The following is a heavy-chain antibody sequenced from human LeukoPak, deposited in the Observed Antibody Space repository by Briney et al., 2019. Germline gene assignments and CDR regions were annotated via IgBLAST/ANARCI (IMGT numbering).Heavy chain of an antibody. CDR3: AAAGSGYDFFDY. V-gene: IGHV4-34*01. D-gene: IGHD5-12*01. J-gene: IGHJ4*02. CDR1: GGSFSGYY. CDR2: INHSGST. Sequence: PSETLSLTCAVYGGSFSGYYWSWIRQPPGKGLEWIGEINHSGSTNYNPSLKSRVTISVDTSKNQFSLKLSSVTAADTAVYYCAAAGSGYDFFDYWGQGTLVTVSS.